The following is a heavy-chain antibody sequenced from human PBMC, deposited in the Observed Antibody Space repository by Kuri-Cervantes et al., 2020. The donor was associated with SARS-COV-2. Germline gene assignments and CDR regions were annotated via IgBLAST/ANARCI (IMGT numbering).Heavy chain of an antibody. CDR3: ARDRYYDSSGPMIDY. J-gene: IGHJ4*02. V-gene: IGHV3-74*01. D-gene: IGHD3-22*01. CDR1: GFTFSSYW. CDR2: INSDVSST. Sequence: GGSLRLSCAASGFTFSSYWMHWVRQAPGKGLVWVSRINSDVSSTSYADSVKGRFTISRDNAKNTLYRQMNSLRAEDTAVYYCARDRYYDSSGPMIDYWGQGTLVTVSS.